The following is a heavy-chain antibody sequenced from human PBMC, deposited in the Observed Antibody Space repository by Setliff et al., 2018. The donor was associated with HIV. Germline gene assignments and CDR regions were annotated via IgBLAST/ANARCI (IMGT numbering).Heavy chain of an antibody. D-gene: IGHD5-18*01. V-gene: IGHV3-30*02. Sequence: PGGSLRLSCAASGFTFSFYGMHWVRQAPGKGLEWVAFIRYDDSYKFYADSVKGRFTISRDNSKNTVYLQMSSLRADDTAVYYCSRIQNHVWDYWGQGTLVTVSS. CDR3: SRIQNHVWDY. J-gene: IGHJ4*02. CDR2: IRYDDSYK. CDR1: GFTFSFYG.